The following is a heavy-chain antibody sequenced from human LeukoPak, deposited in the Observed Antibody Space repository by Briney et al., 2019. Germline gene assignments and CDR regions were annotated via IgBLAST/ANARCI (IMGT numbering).Heavy chain of an antibody. D-gene: IGHD3-10*01. Sequence: GESLKISCKGSGYSFTSYWTGWVRQMPGKGLEWMGIIYPGDSDTRYSPSFQGQVTISADKSISTAYLQWSSLKASDTAMYYCARRVYYGSGSYHFDYWGQGTLVTVSS. V-gene: IGHV5-51*01. J-gene: IGHJ4*02. CDR2: IYPGDSDT. CDR1: GYSFTSYW. CDR3: ARRVYYGSGSYHFDY.